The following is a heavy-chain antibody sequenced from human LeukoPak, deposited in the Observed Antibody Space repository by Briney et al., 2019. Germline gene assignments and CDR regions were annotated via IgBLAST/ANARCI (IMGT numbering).Heavy chain of an antibody. Sequence: GGTLRLSCAASGFTFSSYGMSWVRQAPGKGLEWVSYISSSSSTIYYADSVKGRFTISRDNAKNSLYLQMNSLRAEDTAVYYCARDPRYSYGENFDYWGQGTLVTVSS. V-gene: IGHV3-48*01. J-gene: IGHJ4*02. CDR3: ARDPRYSYGENFDY. CDR1: GFTFSSYG. D-gene: IGHD5-18*01. CDR2: ISSSSSTI.